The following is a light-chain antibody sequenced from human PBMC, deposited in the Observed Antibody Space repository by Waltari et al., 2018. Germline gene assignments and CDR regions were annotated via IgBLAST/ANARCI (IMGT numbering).Light chain of an antibody. CDR2: DAS. V-gene: IGKV3-11*01. CDR1: QSVSSY. CDR3: QQRSNWPPLT. J-gene: IGKJ3*01. Sequence: IVLTQSPATLSLSPGERSTRSCRASQSVSSYLAWYQQKPGQAPRLLIYDASNRATGIPDRFSGSGSGTDFTLTISSLEPEDFAVYYCQQRSNWPPLTFGPGTKVDIK.